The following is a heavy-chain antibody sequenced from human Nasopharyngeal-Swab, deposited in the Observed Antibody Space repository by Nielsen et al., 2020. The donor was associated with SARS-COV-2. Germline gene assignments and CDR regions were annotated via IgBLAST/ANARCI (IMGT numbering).Heavy chain of an antibody. J-gene: IGHJ5*02. D-gene: IGHD6-13*01. CDR1: GGSISFGSYY. CDR2: IYSSGNT. V-gene: IGHV4-61*02. Sequence: LRLSCTVSGGSISFGSYYWIWIRQPAGKGLEWIGRIYSSGNTNYNPSLESRVTISVDTSKNQFSLKLSSVTAADTAVYYCARAGGIIGSWYSQSEDWFDPWGQGTLVTVSS. CDR3: ARAGGIIGSWYSQSEDWFDP.